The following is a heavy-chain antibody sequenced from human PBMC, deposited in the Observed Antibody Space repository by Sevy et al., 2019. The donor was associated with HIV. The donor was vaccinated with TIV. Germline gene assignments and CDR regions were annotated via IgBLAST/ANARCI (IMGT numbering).Heavy chain of an antibody. Sequence: SETLSLTCAVYGGSFSGYYWSWIRQPPGKXLEWIGEINHSXSTNYNPSLKSRVTISVDTSKNQFSLKLSSVTAADTAVYYCARLAMTRGGWFDPWGQGTLVTVSS. CDR2: INHSXST. CDR1: GGSFSGYY. D-gene: IGHD2-15*01. J-gene: IGHJ5*02. CDR3: ARLAMTRGGWFDP. V-gene: IGHV4-34*01.